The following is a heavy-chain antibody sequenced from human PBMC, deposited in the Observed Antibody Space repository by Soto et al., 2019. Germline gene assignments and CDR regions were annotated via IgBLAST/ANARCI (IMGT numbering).Heavy chain of an antibody. D-gene: IGHD3-10*01. V-gene: IGHV4-59*01. Sequence: SETLSLICTVSGGSIRNYYWSWIRRPPGKGLEWIGNIYYSGSTNYNPSLKSRVTISVDTSKNQFSLKLTSVTAADTAVYYCARGDDFGGLKHDWFDPWGQGTLVTVSS. CDR1: GGSIRNYY. CDR2: IYYSGST. J-gene: IGHJ5*02. CDR3: ARGDDFGGLKHDWFDP.